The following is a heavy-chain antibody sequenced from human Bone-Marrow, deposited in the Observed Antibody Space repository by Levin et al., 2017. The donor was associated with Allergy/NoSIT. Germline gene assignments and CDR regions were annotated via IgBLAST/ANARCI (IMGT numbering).Heavy chain of an antibody. V-gene: IGHV4-4*07. CDR3: ARDSGGNGYPDY. Sequence: HSQTLSLTCTVSGGSISSYYWSWIRQPTGKGLEWIGRIYISGNTNYNTSLKSRIAMSLDTSRNQVSLNLNSVTAADTAVYYCARDSGGNGYPDYWGQGTLVTVSS. D-gene: IGHD3-22*01. J-gene: IGHJ4*02. CDR2: IYISGNT. CDR1: GGSISSYY.